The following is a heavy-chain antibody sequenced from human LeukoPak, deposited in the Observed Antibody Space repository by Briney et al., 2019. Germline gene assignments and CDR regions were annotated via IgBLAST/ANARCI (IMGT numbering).Heavy chain of an antibody. V-gene: IGHV3-21*01. D-gene: IGHD1-26*01. Sequence: GGSLRLSCAASGFTFSSYAMNWVRQAPGKGLEWVSSISSSSSYIYYADSVKGRFTISRDNAKNSLYLQMNSLRAEDTAVYYCARITGVGWEESVDYWGQGTLVTVSS. CDR3: ARITGVGWEESVDY. J-gene: IGHJ4*02. CDR2: ISSSSSYI. CDR1: GFTFSSYA.